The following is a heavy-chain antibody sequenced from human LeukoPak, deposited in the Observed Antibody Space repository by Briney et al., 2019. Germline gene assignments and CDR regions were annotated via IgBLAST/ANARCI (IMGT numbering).Heavy chain of an antibody. CDR3: ERARSGWXXXXXXXXXXXXXTXXXXXXXXXXXXCYF. Sequence: SETLSLTCTVSGGSISSYYWSWIRQPAGKGLEWIGRIYTSGSTNYNPSLKSRVTMSVDTSKNQFSLKLSSVTAADTAGYYCERARSGWXXXXXXXXXXXXXTXXXXXXXXXXXXCYF. V-gene: IGHV4-4*07. D-gene: IGHD6-19*01. CDR2: IYTSGST. J-gene: IGHJ4*03. CDR1: GGSISSYY.